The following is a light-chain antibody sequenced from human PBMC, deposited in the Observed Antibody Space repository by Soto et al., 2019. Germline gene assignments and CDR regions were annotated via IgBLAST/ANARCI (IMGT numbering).Light chain of an antibody. CDR3: QHYDSSPIT. Sequence: EIVLTQSPDTLSLSPGERATLSCRASQRLTSNSLAWYQYKPGQAPRLLIFGAASRATGIPDTFSGSGSGTDFTLTISRLEPEDFAVYYCQHYDSSPITFGQGTRLEIK. J-gene: IGKJ5*01. V-gene: IGKV3-20*01. CDR1: QRLTSNS. CDR2: GAA.